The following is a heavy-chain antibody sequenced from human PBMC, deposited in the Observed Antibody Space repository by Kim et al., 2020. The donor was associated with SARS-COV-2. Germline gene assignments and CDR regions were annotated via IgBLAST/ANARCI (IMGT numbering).Heavy chain of an antibody. CDR3: AKAYCGGDCPAHWFDP. CDR2: ISGDGGST. CDR1: GFTFDDYA. Sequence: GGSLRLSCAASGFTFDDYAMHWVRQAPGKGLEWVSLISGDGGSTYYADSVKGRFTISRDNSKNSLYLQMNSLRTEDTALYYCAKAYCGGDCPAHWFDPWGQGTLVTVSS. V-gene: IGHV3-43*02. J-gene: IGHJ5*02. D-gene: IGHD2-21*02.